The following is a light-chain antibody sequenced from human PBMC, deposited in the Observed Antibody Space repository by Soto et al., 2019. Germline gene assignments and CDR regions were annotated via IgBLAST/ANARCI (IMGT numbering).Light chain of an antibody. CDR2: DDN. CDR3: AAWDNSLSGRV. Sequence: QSVLTQAPSASGTPGQRVTISCSGSSSNIGVNYVYWYQQVPGTAPKLLVFDDNQRPSGVPDRFSDSKSGTSAFLAISGLRSEDEADYYCAAWDNSLSGRVFGGGTKLPS. J-gene: IGLJ3*02. V-gene: IGLV1-47*02. CDR1: SSNIGVNY.